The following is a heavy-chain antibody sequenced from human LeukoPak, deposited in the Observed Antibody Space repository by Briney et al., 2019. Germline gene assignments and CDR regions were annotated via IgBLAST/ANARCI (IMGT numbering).Heavy chain of an antibody. CDR2: IYRSGST. CDR3: ARDGGFWSGYYSGDAFDI. CDR1: GGSISSGGYY. D-gene: IGHD3-3*01. J-gene: IGHJ3*02. V-gene: IGHV4-30-2*01. Sequence: PSQTLSLTCTVSGGSISSGGYYWSWIRQPPGKGLEWIGYIYRSGSTYYNPSLKSRVTISVDRSKNQFSLKLSSVTAADTAVYYCARDGGFWSGYYSGDAFDIWGQGTMVTVSS.